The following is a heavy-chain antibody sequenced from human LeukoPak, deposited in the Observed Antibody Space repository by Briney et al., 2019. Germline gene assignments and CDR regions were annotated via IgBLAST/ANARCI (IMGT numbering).Heavy chain of an antibody. V-gene: IGHV3-23*01. CDR1: GFTFSDYY. J-gene: IGHJ4*02. D-gene: IGHD6-6*01. CDR3: ARDSSHYLGSSDY. CDR2: ISETGGVT. Sequence: PGGSLRLSCAASGFTFSDYYMSWVRQAPGKGLEWVSVISETGGVTHYADSMKGRFTISRDNIKNTLNLQMNSLRAEDTAIYYCARDSSHYLGSSDYWGQGTLVTVSS.